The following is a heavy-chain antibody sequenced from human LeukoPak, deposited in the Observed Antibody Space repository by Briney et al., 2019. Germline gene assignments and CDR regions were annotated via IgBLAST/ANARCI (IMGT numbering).Heavy chain of an antibody. J-gene: IGHJ5*02. CDR1: GFTFSSYG. Sequence: GGSLRLSCAASGFTFSSYGMSWVRQAPGKGLEWVANIKQDGSEKYYVDSVKGRFTISRDNAKNSLYLQMNSLRAEDTAVYYCARDQLAAADWFDPWGQGTLVTVSS. CDR3: ARDQLAAADWFDP. V-gene: IGHV3-7*01. CDR2: IKQDGSEK. D-gene: IGHD6-13*01.